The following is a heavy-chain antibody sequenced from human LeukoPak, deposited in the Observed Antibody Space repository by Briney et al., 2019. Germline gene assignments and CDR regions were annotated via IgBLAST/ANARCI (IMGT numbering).Heavy chain of an antibody. J-gene: IGHJ4*02. CDR1: GFTFDDYA. CDR2: ISGDGGST. D-gene: IGHD2-2*01. CDR3: AKVQFGYEGRKRGFDY. Sequence: GGSLRLSCAASGFTFDDYAMHWVRQAPGKGLEWVSLISGDGGSTYHADSVKGRFTISRDNSKNSLYLQMNSLRTEDTALYYCAKVQFGYEGRKRGFDYWGQGTLVTVSS. V-gene: IGHV3-43*02.